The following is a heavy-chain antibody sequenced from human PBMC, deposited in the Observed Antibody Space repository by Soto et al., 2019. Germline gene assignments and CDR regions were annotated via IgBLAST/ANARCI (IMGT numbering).Heavy chain of an antibody. V-gene: IGHV1-18*04. Sequence: ASVKGSCKASGYTFTSYGISWVRQAPGQGLEWMGWISAYNGNTNYAQKLQGRVTMTTDTSTSTAYMELRSLRSDDTAGYYCARDPADFWSGYYYWFAPWGQGTLV. CDR1: GYTFTSYG. CDR2: ISAYNGNT. J-gene: IGHJ5*02. D-gene: IGHD3-3*01. CDR3: ARDPADFWSGYYYWFAP.